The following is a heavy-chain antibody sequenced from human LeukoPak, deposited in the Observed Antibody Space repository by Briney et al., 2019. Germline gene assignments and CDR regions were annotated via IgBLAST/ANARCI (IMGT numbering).Heavy chain of an antibody. CDR2: IYYSGST. CDR3: ARRVSSGWYFLDY. CDR1: GGSISSYY. D-gene: IGHD6-19*01. J-gene: IGHJ4*02. Sequence: SETLSLTCTVSGGSISSYYWSWIRQPPGKGLEWIGYIYYSGSTNYNPSLKSRVTISVDTSKNQFSLKLSSVTAADTAVYYCARRVSSGWYFLDYWGQGTLVTV. V-gene: IGHV4-59*08.